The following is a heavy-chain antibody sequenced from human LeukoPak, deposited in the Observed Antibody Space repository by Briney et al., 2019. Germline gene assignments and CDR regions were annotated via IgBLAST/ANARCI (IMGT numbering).Heavy chain of an antibody. CDR3: ARDRVGATDYFNY. CDR2: ISYDGSNK. D-gene: IGHD1-26*01. J-gene: IGHJ4*02. CDR1: GFTFSSYA. Sequence: GRSLRLSCAASGFTFSSYAMHWVRQAPGKGLEWVAVISYDGSNKYYADSVKGRFTISRDNSKNTLYLQMNSLRAEDTAVYYCARDRVGATDYFNYWGQGTLVTVSS. V-gene: IGHV3-30-3*01.